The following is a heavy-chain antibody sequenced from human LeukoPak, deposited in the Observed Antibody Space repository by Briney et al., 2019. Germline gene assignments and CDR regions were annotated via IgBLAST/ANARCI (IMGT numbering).Heavy chain of an antibody. D-gene: IGHD2-2*01. V-gene: IGHV1-69*05. Sequence: ASVKVSCKASGGTSSSYAISWVRQAPGQGLEWMGGIIPIFGTANYAQKFQGRVTITTDESTSTAYMELSSLRSEDTAVYYCEVYCSSTSCSDYFDYWGQGTLVTVSS. J-gene: IGHJ4*02. CDR3: EVYCSSTSCSDYFDY. CDR2: IIPIFGTA. CDR1: GGTSSSYA.